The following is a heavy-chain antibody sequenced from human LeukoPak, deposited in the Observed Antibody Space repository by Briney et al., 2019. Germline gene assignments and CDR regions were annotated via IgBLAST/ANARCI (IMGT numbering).Heavy chain of an antibody. Sequence: GGSLRLSCAASGFTLTNYAMHWVRQAPGKGPEWVAFISYDGNYLDYANSVKGRFTISRDSSKNTLYLQMDSLRAEDTAVYYCARGPTENNYASGVWGQGTLVTVSS. V-gene: IGHV3-30*03. CDR3: ARGPTENNYASGV. CDR2: ISYDGNYL. D-gene: IGHD2/OR15-2a*01. CDR1: GFTLTNYA. J-gene: IGHJ4*02.